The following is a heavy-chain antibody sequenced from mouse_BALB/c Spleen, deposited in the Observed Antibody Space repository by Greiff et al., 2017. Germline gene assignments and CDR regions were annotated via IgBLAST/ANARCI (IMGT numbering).Heavy chain of an antibody. Sequence: EVHLVESGGGLVKPGGSLKLSCAASGFTFSDYYMYWVRQTPEKRLEWVATISDGGSYTYYPDSVKGRFTISRDNAKNNLYLQMSSLKSEDTAMYYCARGEDYYYAMDYWGQGTSVTVSS. V-gene: IGHV5-4*02. CDR2: ISDGGSYT. J-gene: IGHJ4*01. CDR1: GFTFSDYY. CDR3: ARGEDYYYAMDY.